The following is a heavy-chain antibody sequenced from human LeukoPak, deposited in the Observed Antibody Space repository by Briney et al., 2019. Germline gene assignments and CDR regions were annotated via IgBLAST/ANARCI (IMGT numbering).Heavy chain of an antibody. CDR1: GYTLNSYG. D-gene: IGHD2-2*01. V-gene: IGHV1-8*01. J-gene: IGHJ4*02. CDR2: MNPNSGNT. CDR3: ARVNRYCSSTSCQDQGFDY. Sequence: ASVKVSCKASGYTLNSYGINWVRQATGQGPEWVGWMNPNSGNTGYAQRFQGRVTITWNISTNTAYMELSSLRSEDTAVYYCARVNRYCSSTSCQDQGFDYWGQGTLVTVSS.